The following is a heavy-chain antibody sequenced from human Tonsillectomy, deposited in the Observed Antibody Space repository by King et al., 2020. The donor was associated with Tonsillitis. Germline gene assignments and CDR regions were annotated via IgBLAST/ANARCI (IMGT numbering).Heavy chain of an antibody. Sequence: LPLQESGPGLVKPSETLSLTCTVSGGSISSSSYYWGWIRQSPGKGLEWIGSIYSSGSTYYNPSLKSRVTTAVDTSKNQFSLKLSSVTAADTAVYYCARQLVSDSRSWYLTQHTFDIWGQGTMVTVSS. CDR3: ARQLVSDSRSWYLTQHTFDI. CDR2: IYSSGST. D-gene: IGHD6-13*01. CDR1: GGSISSSSYY. V-gene: IGHV4-39*01. J-gene: IGHJ3*02.